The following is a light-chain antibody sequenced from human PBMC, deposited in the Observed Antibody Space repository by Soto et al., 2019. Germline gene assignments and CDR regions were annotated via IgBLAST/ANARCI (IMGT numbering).Light chain of an antibody. J-gene: IGKJ5*01. Sequence: EIFVTQSPGTLSLSGWEIATLSWRASQSVSSYLAWYQQKPGQAPRLLIYGASTRATGVPARFSGGGSGTEFTLTITSLQSEDFAVYWCQQYNNWPLTFGPGTRLEIK. CDR2: GAS. CDR1: QSVSSY. CDR3: QQYNNWPLT. V-gene: IGKV3D-15*01.